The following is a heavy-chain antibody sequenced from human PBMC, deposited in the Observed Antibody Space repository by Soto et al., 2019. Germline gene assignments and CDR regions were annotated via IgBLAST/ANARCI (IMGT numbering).Heavy chain of an antibody. J-gene: IGHJ6*02. CDR3: AADPSYYYYYGMDV. V-gene: IGHV1-58*01. CDR2: IVVGSGNT. Sequence: SVKVSCKASGFTFTSSAVQWVRQARGQRLEWIGWIVVGSGNTNYAQKFQERVTITRDMSTSTAYMELSSLRSEDTAVYYCAADPSYYYYYGMDVWGQGTTVTSP. CDR1: GFTFTSSA.